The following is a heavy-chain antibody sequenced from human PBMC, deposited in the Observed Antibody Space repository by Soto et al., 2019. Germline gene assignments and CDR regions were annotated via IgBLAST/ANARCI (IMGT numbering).Heavy chain of an antibody. Sequence: QITLKESGPTLVKPTQPLTLTCTYSGFSLRTTGVGVGWIRQPPGKALEWLGIIYWNDDRRYSPSLNSRFTLTSDISKSQVVLTMTNMDPVDTATYYCAHTWGLPFDYWGQGTLVIVSS. V-gene: IGHV2-5*01. CDR1: GFSLRTTGVG. CDR2: IYWNDDR. J-gene: IGHJ4*02. CDR3: AHTWGLPFDY. D-gene: IGHD3-16*01.